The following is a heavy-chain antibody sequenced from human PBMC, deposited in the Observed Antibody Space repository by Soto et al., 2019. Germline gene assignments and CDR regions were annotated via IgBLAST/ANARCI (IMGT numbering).Heavy chain of an antibody. Sequence: QVQLQESGPGLVKPSQTLSLTCTVSGGSISSGGLYWSWIRQHPGKGLEWIGYIFYSGSTYYNPSLKNRVSISVDTSKNQFSLKLSSVTAADTAVYYCAREEGGGYDHRWFDPWGQGTLVTVSS. CDR1: GGSISSGGLY. J-gene: IGHJ5*02. CDR2: IFYSGST. CDR3: AREEGGGYDHRWFDP. V-gene: IGHV4-31*03. D-gene: IGHD5-12*01.